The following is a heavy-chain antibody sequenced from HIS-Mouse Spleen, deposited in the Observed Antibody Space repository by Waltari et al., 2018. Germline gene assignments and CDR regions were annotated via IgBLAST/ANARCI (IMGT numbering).Heavy chain of an antibody. D-gene: IGHD6-13*01. V-gene: IGHV4-39*07. CDR3: AREIPYSSSWYDWYFDL. J-gene: IGHJ2*01. Sequence: QLQLQESGPGLVKPSETLSLTCTVSGGSISSSSYYWGWIRQPPGKGLEWIGRSYYSGRTYYNPSLKSRVTISVATSKNQFSLKLSSVTAADTAVYYCAREIPYSSSWYDWYFDLWGRGTLVTVSS. CDR1: GGSISSSSYY. CDR2: SYYSGRT.